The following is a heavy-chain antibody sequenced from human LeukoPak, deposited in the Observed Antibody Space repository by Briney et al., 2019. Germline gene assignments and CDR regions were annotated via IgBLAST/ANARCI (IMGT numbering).Heavy chain of an antibody. CDR2: IYYSGST. D-gene: IGHD2-2*01. CDR3: ARGRGPKYGAFDI. CDR1: GGSISSSSYY. V-gene: IGHV4-39*07. J-gene: IGHJ3*02. Sequence: PSETLSLTCTVSGGSISSSSYYWGWIRQPPGKGLEWIGSIYYSGSTYYNPSLKSRATISVDTSKNQFSLKLSSVTAADTAVYYCARGRGPKYGAFDIWGQGTMVTVSS.